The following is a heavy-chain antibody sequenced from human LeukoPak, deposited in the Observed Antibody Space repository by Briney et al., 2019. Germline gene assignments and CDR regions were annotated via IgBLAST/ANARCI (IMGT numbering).Heavy chain of an antibody. D-gene: IGHD5/OR15-5a*01. J-gene: IGHJ6*03. CDR1: GFTFSSYG. CDR2: ISGSGGST. CDR3: AKTPALRSGLYYYYYMDV. V-gene: IGHV3-23*01. Sequence: PGGSLRLSCAASGFTFSSYGMSWVRQAPGKGLEWVSAISGSGGSTYYADSVKGRFTISRDNSKNTLYLQMNSLRAEDTAVYYCAKTPALRSGLYYYYYMDVWGKGTTVTISS.